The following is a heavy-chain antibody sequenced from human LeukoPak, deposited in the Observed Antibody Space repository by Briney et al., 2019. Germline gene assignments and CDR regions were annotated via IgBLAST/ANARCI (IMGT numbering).Heavy chain of an antibody. CDR3: AKVSSNNYYDY. CDR1: GFVFGDYA. V-gene: IGHV3-9*01. Sequence: QPGRSLRLSCAASGFVFGDYAMHWVRQAPGKGLEWVSGISWNSVIKGYADSVKSRFTISRDNAKNSLYLQMNSLRAEDTALYYRAKVSSNNYYDYWGQGILVTVSS. J-gene: IGHJ4*02. D-gene: IGHD5-24*01. CDR2: ISWNSVIK.